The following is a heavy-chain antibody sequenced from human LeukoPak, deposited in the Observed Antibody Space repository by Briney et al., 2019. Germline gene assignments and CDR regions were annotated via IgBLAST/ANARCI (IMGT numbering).Heavy chain of an antibody. Sequence: GGSLRLSCAASGFTFSSYAMSWVRQAPGKGLEWVSAISGSGGSTYYADSVKGRFTISRDNSKNTLYLQMNSLRAEDTAVYYCAKDQRIAMVRGVIGSPDYWGQGILVTVSS. CDR3: AKDQRIAMVRGVIGSPDY. CDR1: GFTFSSYA. D-gene: IGHD3-10*01. CDR2: ISGSGGST. V-gene: IGHV3-23*01. J-gene: IGHJ4*02.